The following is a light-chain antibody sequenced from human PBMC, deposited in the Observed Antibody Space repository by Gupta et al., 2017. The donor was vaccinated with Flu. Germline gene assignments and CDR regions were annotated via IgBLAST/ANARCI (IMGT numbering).Light chain of an antibody. V-gene: IGKV3-15*01. Sequence: EIVMTQSPATLSVSPGERATLSCRASQSVSSNLAWYQQKPGQAPRLLIYGASTRATGIPARFSGSGSGTEFTLTISSLQSEDFAVYYCQQENNWPWVFGQGTKVEIK. J-gene: IGKJ1*01. CDR3: QQENNWPWV. CDR2: GAS. CDR1: QSVSSN.